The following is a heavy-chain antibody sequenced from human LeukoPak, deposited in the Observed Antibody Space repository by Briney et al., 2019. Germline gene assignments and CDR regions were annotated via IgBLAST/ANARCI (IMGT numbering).Heavy chain of an antibody. V-gene: IGHV1-18*01. CDR3: ARFARYYGSGSLDY. CDR2: MNTYNGNT. J-gene: IGHJ4*02. D-gene: IGHD3-10*01. CDR1: GYSFTTYG. Sequence: ASVKVSCKASGYSFTTYGISWVRQAPGQGLEWMGWMNTYNGNTNYAQKLQGRVTMTTDTSTSTAYMELPSLRSDDTAVYYCARFARYYGSGSLDYWGQGTLVTVSS.